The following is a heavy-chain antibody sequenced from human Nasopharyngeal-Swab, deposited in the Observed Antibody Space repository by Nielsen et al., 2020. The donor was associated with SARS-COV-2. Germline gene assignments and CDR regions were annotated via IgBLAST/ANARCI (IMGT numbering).Heavy chain of an antibody. CDR3: ARARPRLSRSIAAAGLDTFDI. V-gene: IGHV3-30-3*01. D-gene: IGHD6-13*01. CDR2: MSYDGSNK. Sequence: GESLKTSCAASGFTFSSYAMHWVRQAPGKGLEWVAFMSYDGSNKYYADSVKGRFTISRDNSNNTLYLQMSSLRPEDTAVYFCARARPRLSRSIAAAGLDTFDIWGQGTMVTVSS. CDR1: GFTFSSYA. J-gene: IGHJ3*02.